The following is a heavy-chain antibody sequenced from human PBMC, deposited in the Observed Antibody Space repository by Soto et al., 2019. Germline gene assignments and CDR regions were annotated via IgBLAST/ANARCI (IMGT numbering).Heavy chain of an antibody. CDR1: GYPFSSIG. D-gene: IGHD3-10*01. CDR2: ISPYNRNT. CDR3: ARDLDGSGNYYTDY. Sequence: LKVSCKASGYPFSSIGISWVRQAPGQGLEWMGWISPYNRNTYYAQRLQGRVTMTTDTSTSTAYMELRSLGSDDTAVYFCARDLDGSGNYYTDYWGQGALVTVSS. V-gene: IGHV1-18*01. J-gene: IGHJ4*02.